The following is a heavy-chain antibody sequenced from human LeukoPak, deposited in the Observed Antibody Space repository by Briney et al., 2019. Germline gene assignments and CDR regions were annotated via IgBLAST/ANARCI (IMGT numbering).Heavy chain of an antibody. CDR2: IYYSGST. J-gene: IGHJ6*03. CDR1: GGSISSGGYY. Sequence: PSETLSLTCTVSGGSISSGGYYWGWLRQHPGKGLEWIGYIYYSGSTYYNPSLKSRVTISVDTSKNQFSLKLSSVTAADTAVYYCARWGAAAGQYYYYYYMDVWGKGTTVTVSS. V-gene: IGHV4-31*03. D-gene: IGHD3-16*01. CDR3: ARWGAAAGQYYYYYYMDV.